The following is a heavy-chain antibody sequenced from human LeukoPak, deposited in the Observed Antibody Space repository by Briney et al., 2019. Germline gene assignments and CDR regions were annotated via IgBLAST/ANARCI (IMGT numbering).Heavy chain of an antibody. CDR3: ARHGGAAAGYNWFDP. CDR2: IYYSGST. Sequence: PSETLSLTCTVSGGSISSYYWSWTRQPPGKGLEWIGYIYYSGSTNYNPSLKSRVTISVDTSKNQFSLKLSSVTAADTAVYYCARHGGAAAGYNWFDPWGQGTLVTVSS. J-gene: IGHJ5*02. CDR1: GGSISSYY. D-gene: IGHD6-13*01. V-gene: IGHV4-59*08.